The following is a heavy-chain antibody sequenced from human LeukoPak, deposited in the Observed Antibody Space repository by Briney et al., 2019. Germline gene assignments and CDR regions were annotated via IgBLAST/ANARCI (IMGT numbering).Heavy chain of an antibody. Sequence: GGSLRLSCAASGFTFSSYSMSWVRQAPGKGLEWVSAISGSGGSTYYADSVKGRFTISRDNSKNTLYLQMNSLRAEDTAVYYCANPYYYDSSGYYFDYWGQGTLVTVSS. CDR2: ISGSGGST. V-gene: IGHV3-23*01. D-gene: IGHD3-22*01. CDR3: ANPYYYDSSGYYFDY. J-gene: IGHJ4*02. CDR1: GFTFSSYS.